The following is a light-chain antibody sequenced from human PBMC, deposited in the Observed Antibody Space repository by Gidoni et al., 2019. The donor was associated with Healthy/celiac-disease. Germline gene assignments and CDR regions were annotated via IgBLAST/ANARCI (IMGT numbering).Light chain of an antibody. J-gene: IGKJ2*01. CDR1: QSVSSN. CDR2: GAS. Sequence: ELVMTQSPPTLSVSPGERATLSCRASQSVSSNLAWYQQKPGQAPRLLIYGASTRATGIPARCSGSGSGTEFTLTISSLQSEDFAVYYCQQYNNWPPGYTFGQXTKLEIK. V-gene: IGKV3-15*01. CDR3: QQYNNWPPGYT.